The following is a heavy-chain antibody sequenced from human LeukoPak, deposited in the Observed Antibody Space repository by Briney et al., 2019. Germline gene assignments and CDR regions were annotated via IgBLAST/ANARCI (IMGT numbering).Heavy chain of an antibody. V-gene: IGHV3-21*01. CDR2: ISSSSSYI. J-gene: IGHJ4*02. CDR3: AKDRRAITVYYYFDY. D-gene: IGHD1-14*01. CDR1: GFTFSSYN. Sequence: GGSLRLSCAASGFTFSSYNMNWVRQAPGKGLEWVSSISSSSSYIYYADSVKGRFTISRDNAKNSLYLQMNSLRAEDTAVYYCAKDRRAITVYYYFDYWGQGTLVTVSS.